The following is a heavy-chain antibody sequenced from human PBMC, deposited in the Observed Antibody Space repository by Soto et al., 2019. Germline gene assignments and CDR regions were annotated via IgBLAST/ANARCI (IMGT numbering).Heavy chain of an antibody. CDR3: ARVGRSPNYGMAG. CDR1: GCTFSSYP. D-gene: IGHD1-26*01. CDR2: IIPFFGTS. Sequence: QGQLVQSGAEVKKPGSSVNVSCEASGCTFSSYPINWVRQAPGQGLEWMGGIIPFFGTSNYAQKFQGRVTIAADDATSPADMELRSLRSEDTAVDDCARVGRSPNYGMAGWGQGTTGTV. V-gene: IGHV1-69*01. J-gene: IGHJ6*01.